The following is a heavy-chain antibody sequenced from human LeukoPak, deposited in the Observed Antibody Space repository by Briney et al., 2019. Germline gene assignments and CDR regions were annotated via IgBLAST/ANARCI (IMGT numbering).Heavy chain of an antibody. CDR1: GFTFSSYA. CDR2: ISGSGGST. J-gene: IGHJ4*02. Sequence: GGSLRLSCAASGFTFSSYAMSWVRQAPGKGLEWVSAISGSGGSTYYADSVKGRFTISRDNSKNTLYLQMNSLRADDTAVYYCARGGTVAGKDFDYWGQGTLVTVSS. D-gene: IGHD6-19*01. CDR3: ARGGTVAGKDFDY. V-gene: IGHV3-23*01.